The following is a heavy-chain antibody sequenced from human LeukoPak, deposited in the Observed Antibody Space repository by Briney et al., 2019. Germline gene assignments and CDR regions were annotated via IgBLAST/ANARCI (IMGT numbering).Heavy chain of an antibody. CDR2: INHSGST. D-gene: IGHD3-3*01. J-gene: IGHJ4*02. CDR3: ARGPPVGGY. CDR1: VGSFSGYY. V-gene: IGHV4-34*01. Sequence: SETLSLTCAVYVGSFSGYYWSGIREPPGKGLEWIGEINHSGSTNYNPSLKSRVTISVDTSKNQFSLKLSSVTAADTAVYYCARGPPVGGYWGQGTLVTVSS.